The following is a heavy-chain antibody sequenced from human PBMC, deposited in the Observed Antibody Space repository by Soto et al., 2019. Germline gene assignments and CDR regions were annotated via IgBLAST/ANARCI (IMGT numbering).Heavy chain of an antibody. CDR3: ARDSLTTVTHYYYCGMDV. Sequence: NPSETLSLTCTVSGGSVSSGSYYWSWIRQPPGKGLEWIGYIYYSGSTNYNPSLKSRVTISVDTSKNQFSLKLSSVTAADTAVYYCARDSLTTVTHYYYCGMDVWGQGTTVTV. V-gene: IGHV4-61*01. CDR1: GGSVSSGSYY. J-gene: IGHJ6*02. D-gene: IGHD4-4*01. CDR2: IYYSGST.